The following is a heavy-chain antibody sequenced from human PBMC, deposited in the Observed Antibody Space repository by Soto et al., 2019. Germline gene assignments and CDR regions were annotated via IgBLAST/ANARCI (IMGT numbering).Heavy chain of an antibody. J-gene: IGHJ4*02. CDR2: ISGSGGST. Sequence: PGGSLRLSCAASGFTFSSYAMSWVRQAPGKGLEWVSAISGSGGSTYYADSVKGRFTISRDNSKNTLYLQMNSLRAEDTAVYYCAKNDPGNYYDSSGYPAPSDYWGQGTLVTVSS. D-gene: IGHD3-22*01. CDR3: AKNDPGNYYDSSGYPAPSDY. CDR1: GFTFSSYA. V-gene: IGHV3-23*01.